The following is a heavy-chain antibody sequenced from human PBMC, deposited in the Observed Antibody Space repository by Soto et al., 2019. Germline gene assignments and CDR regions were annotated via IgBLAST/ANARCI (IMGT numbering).Heavy chain of an antibody. D-gene: IGHD5-12*01. J-gene: IGHJ5*02. V-gene: IGHV4-34*01. CDR2: INHSGST. CDR3: ARGLVATTTGGHWFDP. CDR1: GGSFSGYY. Sequence: QVQLQQCGAGLLKPSETLSLTCAVYGGSFSGYYWSWIRQPPGKGLEWIGEINHSGSTNYNPSLKSRVTISVDTSKNQFSLKLSSVTAADTAVYYCARGLVATTTGGHWFDPWGQGTLVTVSS.